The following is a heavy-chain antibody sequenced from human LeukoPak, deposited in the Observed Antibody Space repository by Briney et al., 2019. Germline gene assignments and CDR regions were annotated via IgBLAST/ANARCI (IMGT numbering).Heavy chain of an antibody. CDR1: GFTFSSDW. Sequence: GGSLRLSCAASGFTFSSDWMHSGRQAPGEGRGWVSHINTDGRDTTYADSVKGRFTISRDNAKNTLFLQMNSLRAEDTAVYYCARDEKIVGASGQDYWGQGTLVTVSS. CDR2: INTDGRDT. D-gene: IGHD1-26*01. V-gene: IGHV3-74*01. J-gene: IGHJ4*02. CDR3: ARDEKIVGASGQDY.